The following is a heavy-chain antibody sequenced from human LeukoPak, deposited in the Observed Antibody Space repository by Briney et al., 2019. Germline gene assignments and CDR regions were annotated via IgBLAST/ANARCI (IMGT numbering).Heavy chain of an antibody. CDR1: GGSISSSSYY. Sequence: PSETLSLTCTVSGGSISSSSYYWDWIRQPPGKGLEWIGAIYYSGNTNYNPSLKSRVTISVDTSKNQFSLRLSSVTATDTAVYYCARSPPVRGLPNWYFDLWGRGTLVTVSS. V-gene: IGHV4-39*01. CDR3: ARSPPVRGLPNWYFDL. D-gene: IGHD1-26*01. J-gene: IGHJ2*01. CDR2: IYYSGNT.